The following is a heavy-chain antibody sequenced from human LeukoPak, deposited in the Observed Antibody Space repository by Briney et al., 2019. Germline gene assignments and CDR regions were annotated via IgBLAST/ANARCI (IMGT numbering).Heavy chain of an antibody. D-gene: IGHD3-3*01. V-gene: IGHV4-30-2*01. J-gene: IGHJ4*02. Sequence: SETLSLTCTVSGGPISSGGYYWSWIRQPPGKGLEWIGYIYHSGITYYNPSLKSRVTISVDRSKNQFSLKLSSETAADTAVYYCARVVESGYSLPFDYWGQGTLVTVSS. CDR2: IYHSGIT. CDR3: ARVVESGYSLPFDY. CDR1: GGPISSGGYY.